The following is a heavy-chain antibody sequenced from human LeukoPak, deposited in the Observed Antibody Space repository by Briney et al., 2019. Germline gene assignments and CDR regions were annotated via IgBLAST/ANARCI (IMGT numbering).Heavy chain of an antibody. J-gene: IGHJ3*02. CDR2: IYYSGTT. Sequence: SETLSLTCTVSGVSISSSNSYWGWIRQPPGKGLERIGSIYYSGTTYYNPSLKSRVTISVDTSKNQFSLKLSSVTAADTAVYYCARRYCSGGSCYSERGAFDIWGQGTMVTVSS. CDR3: ARRYCSGGSCYSERGAFDI. D-gene: IGHD2-15*01. V-gene: IGHV4-39*07. CDR1: GVSISSSNSY.